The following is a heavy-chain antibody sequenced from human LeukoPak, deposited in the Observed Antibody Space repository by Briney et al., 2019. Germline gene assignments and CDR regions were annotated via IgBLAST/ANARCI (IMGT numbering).Heavy chain of an antibody. V-gene: IGHV1-58*01. CDR3: AAELGSWSGSYQHIDY. CDR2: IVVGSGNT. D-gene: IGHD1-26*01. J-gene: IGHJ4*02. Sequence: AVTVSFTSSAFTFTISAVPWVRQARAQRLEWIGCIVVGSGNTKYAQKFEERVTITSDMSTSTSYMALSSLRSEDTAVYYCAAELGSWSGSYQHIDYWGQGNLVTVSS. CDR1: AFTFTISA.